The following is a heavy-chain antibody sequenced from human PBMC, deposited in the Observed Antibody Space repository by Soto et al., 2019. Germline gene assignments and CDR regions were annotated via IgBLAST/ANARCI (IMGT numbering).Heavy chain of an antibody. Sequence: QITLKESGPTLVKPTQTLTLTCTFSGFSLSTSGVGVGWIRQPPGKALEWLALLYWDDDKRYSPSMKSRLTRTKDTSKNQVALTMTNMHPVDTATYYRSHRGMDGSGGSSYSGLYFQHWGQGTLLTVSS. V-gene: IGHV2-5*02. J-gene: IGHJ1*01. D-gene: IGHD2-15*01. CDR3: SHRGMDGSGGSSYSGLYFQH. CDR1: GFSLSTSGVG. CDR2: LYWDDDK.